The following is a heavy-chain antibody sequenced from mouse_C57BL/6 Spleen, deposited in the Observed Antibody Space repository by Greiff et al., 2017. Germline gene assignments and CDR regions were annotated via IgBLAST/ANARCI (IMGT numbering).Heavy chain of an antibody. J-gene: IGHJ1*03. CDR2: IRSKSNNYAT. D-gene: IGHD2-5*01. CDR3: VSEPYSNYDYWYFDV. V-gene: IGHV10-1*01. CDR1: GFSFNTYA. Sequence: EVKVVESGGGLVQPKGSLKLSCAASGFSFNTYAMNWVRQAPGKGLEWVARIRSKSNNYATYYADSVKDRFTISRDDSESMLYLQMNNLKTEDTAMYYCVSEPYSNYDYWYFDVWGTGTTVTVSS.